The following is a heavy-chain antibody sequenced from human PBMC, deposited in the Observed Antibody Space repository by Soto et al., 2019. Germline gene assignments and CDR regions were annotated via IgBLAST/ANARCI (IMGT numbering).Heavy chain of an antibody. CDR3: GAGYYYYYMDV. CDR2: IYYSGST. CDR1: GGSISSYY. D-gene: IGHD3-10*01. J-gene: IGHJ6*03. Sequence: SETLSLTCTVSGGSISSYYWSWIRQPPGKGLEWIGNIYYSGSTNYNPSLKSRVTISVDTSKNQFSLKLSSVTAADTAVYYCGAGYYYYYMDVWGKGTTVTVSS. V-gene: IGHV4-59*08.